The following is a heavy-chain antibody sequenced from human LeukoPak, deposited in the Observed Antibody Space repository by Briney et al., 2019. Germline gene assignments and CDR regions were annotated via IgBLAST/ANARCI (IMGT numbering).Heavy chain of an antibody. CDR3: ATYDVLTGFEY. CDR2: ISPLLGAS. CDR1: GATFSDFV. J-gene: IGHJ4*02. Sequence: ASVKVSCKASGATFSDFVISWVRQAPGQGLNWMGGISPLLGASKHTQKFRDRVTITADESTSTAYMELSDLRPADTAVYYCATYDVLTGFEYWGQGTLVTVSS. V-gene: IGHV1-69*13. D-gene: IGHD3-9*01.